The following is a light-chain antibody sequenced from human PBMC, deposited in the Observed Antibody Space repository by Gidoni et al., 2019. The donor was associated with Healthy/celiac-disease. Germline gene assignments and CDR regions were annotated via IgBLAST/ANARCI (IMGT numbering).Light chain of an antibody. CDR3: QQYGSSPPFT. J-gene: IGKJ3*01. V-gene: IGKV3-20*01. CDR2: GAS. Sequence: EIVLTQSPGTLSLSPGESATLSCRASQSVSSSYLAWYQQKPGQAPRLLIYGASSRATGIPDFTLTISRLEPEDFAVYYCQQYGSSPPFTFGPGTKVDIK. CDR1: QSVSSSY.